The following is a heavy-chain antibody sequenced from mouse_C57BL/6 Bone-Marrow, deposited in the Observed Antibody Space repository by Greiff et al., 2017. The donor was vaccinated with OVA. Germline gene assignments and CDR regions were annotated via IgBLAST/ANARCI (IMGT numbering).Heavy chain of an antibody. V-gene: IGHV1-64*01. CDR2: IHPNSGST. D-gene: IGHD2-10*01. CDR1: GYTFTSYW. Sequence: AQLQQSGAELVKPGASVKLSCKASGYTFTSYWMHWVKQRPGQGLEWIGMIHPNSGSTNYNEKFKSKATLTVDKSSSTAYMQLSSLTSEDSAVYYCARSSYDSYAMDYWGQGTSVTVSS. CDR3: ARSSYDSYAMDY. J-gene: IGHJ4*01.